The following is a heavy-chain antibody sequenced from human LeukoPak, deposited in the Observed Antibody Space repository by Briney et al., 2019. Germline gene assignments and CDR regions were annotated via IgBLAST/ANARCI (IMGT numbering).Heavy chain of an antibody. Sequence: GGSLRLSCAASGFTFSSYGMHWVRQAPGKGLEWVSVISKNDDTTYYADSVKGRFTISRDNSKNTLYLQMNSLRAEDTALYFCATRQFCSGGTCYGLSFWGQGTMVTISS. CDR1: GFTFSSYG. CDR3: ATRQFCSGGTCYGLSF. CDR2: ISKNDDTT. J-gene: IGHJ3*01. D-gene: IGHD2-15*01. V-gene: IGHV3-23*01.